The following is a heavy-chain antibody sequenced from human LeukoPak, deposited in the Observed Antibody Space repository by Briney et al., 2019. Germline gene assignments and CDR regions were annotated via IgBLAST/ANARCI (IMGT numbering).Heavy chain of an antibody. Sequence: ASVKVSCKASGYTFGSDDINWVRQATGQGLEWMGWINPNNGNLGYAQKFQGRVTITRNTPISTAYMELSRLRSDDTAVYYCARDWVVGAAYNAFFDYWGQGTLVTVSS. CDR1: GYTFGSDD. J-gene: IGHJ4*02. V-gene: IGHV1-8*03. CDR2: INPNNGNL. D-gene: IGHD1-1*01. CDR3: ARDWVVGAAYNAFFDY.